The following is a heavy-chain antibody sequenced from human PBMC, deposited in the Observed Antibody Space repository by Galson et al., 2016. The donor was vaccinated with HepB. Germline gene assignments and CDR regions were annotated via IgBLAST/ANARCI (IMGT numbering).Heavy chain of an antibody. CDR2: ISGSGGST. CDR3: AKSTPYYGSGSYFRLTYYFDY. V-gene: IGHV3-23*01. J-gene: IGHJ4*02. Sequence: SLRLSCAASGFTFSSYAMSWVRQAPGKGLEWVSAISGSGGSTFYADSVKRRFTISRDNSKNTLYLQMNSLRAEDTAVYYCAKSTPYYGSGSYFRLTYYFDYWGQGTLVTVSS. CDR1: GFTFSSYA. D-gene: IGHD3-10*01.